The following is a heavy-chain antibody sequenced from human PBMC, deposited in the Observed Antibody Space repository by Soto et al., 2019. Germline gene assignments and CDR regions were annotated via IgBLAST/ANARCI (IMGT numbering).Heavy chain of an antibody. Sequence: GGSLRLSCAASEFTFSSYSMNWVRQAPGKGLEWVSYISGSSYTIYYADSVKGRFTISRDNAKNSLYLQMNSLRDDDMAVYYCARDGEDIVLVPAFYGMDVWGQGTTVTVSS. V-gene: IGHV3-48*02. CDR1: EFTFSSYS. CDR2: ISGSSYTI. D-gene: IGHD2-2*01. CDR3: ARDGEDIVLVPAFYGMDV. J-gene: IGHJ6*02.